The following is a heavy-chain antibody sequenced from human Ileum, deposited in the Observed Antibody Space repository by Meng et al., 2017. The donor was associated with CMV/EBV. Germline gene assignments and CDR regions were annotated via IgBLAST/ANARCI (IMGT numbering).Heavy chain of an antibody. CDR2: VYSSGST. V-gene: IGHV4-4*07. CDR3: ARSDYSGNYFALDY. D-gene: IGHD1-26*01. Sequence: QVQAQEVGPGLVKPSETLFLICRDSGGSISGYHWNWIRQSAGKGLEWIGRVYSSGSTNFNPSLKSRLTMSVDTSTNQVSLDLSSVTAADTAVYYCARSDYSGNYFALDYWGPGSLVTVSS. CDR1: GGSISGYH. J-gene: IGHJ4*02.